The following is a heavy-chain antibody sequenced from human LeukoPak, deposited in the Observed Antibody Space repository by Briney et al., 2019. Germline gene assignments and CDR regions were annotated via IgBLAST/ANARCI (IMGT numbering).Heavy chain of an antibody. CDR3: AREASGNS. J-gene: IGHJ4*02. D-gene: IGHD1-26*01. V-gene: IGHV3-74*01. Sequence: PGGSPRLSCAASGFTFSNYWMHWVRQAPGKGLLWVSRSSGDGSITSYADSVKGRFTISRDNAKNTLYLQMNSLRAEDTAVYYCAREASGNSWGQGTLVTVSS. CDR1: GFTFSNYW. CDR2: SSGDGSIT.